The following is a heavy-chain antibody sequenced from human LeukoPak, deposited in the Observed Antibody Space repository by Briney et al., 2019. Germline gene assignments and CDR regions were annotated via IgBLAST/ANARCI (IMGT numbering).Heavy chain of an antibody. Sequence: GGSLRLSCAASGFTFSSYSMNWVRQAPGKGLEWVSSISSSGSYIYYADSVKGRFTISRDNAKNSLYLQMNSLRAEDTAVYYCASTRTPVLLWFREFFDYWGQGTLVTVSS. CDR2: ISSSGSYI. CDR3: ASTRTPVLLWFREFFDY. J-gene: IGHJ4*02. CDR1: GFTFSSYS. D-gene: IGHD3-10*01. V-gene: IGHV3-21*01.